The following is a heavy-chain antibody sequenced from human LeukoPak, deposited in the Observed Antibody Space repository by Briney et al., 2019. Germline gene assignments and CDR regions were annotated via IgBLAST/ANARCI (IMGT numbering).Heavy chain of an antibody. V-gene: IGHV4-59*01. J-gene: IGHJ4*02. D-gene: IGHD5-24*01. Sequence: GSLRLSCAASGFTFSNAWMSWVRQAPGKGLEWIGYIYYSGSTNYNPSLKSRVTISVDTSKNQFSLKLSSVTAADTAVYYCARAPGYNYPSDYWGQGTLVTVSS. CDR3: ARAPGYNYPSDY. CDR1: GFTFSNAW. CDR2: IYYSGST.